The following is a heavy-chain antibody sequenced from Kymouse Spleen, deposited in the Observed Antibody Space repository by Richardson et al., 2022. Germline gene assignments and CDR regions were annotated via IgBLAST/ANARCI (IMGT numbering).Heavy chain of an antibody. CDR1: GGSFSGYY. Sequence: QVQLQQWGAGLLKPSETLSLTCAVYGGSFSGYYWSWIRQPPGKGLEWIGEINHSGSTNYNPSLKSRVTISVDTSKNQFSLKLSSVTAADTAVYYCARGHYYDSSGYWRFDYWGQGTLVTVSS. CDR3: ARGHYYDSSGYWRFDY. V-gene: IGHV4-34*01. J-gene: IGHJ4*02. D-gene: IGHD3-22*01. CDR2: INHSGST.